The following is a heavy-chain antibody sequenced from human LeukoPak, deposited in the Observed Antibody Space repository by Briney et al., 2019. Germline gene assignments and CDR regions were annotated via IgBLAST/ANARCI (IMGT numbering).Heavy chain of an antibody. J-gene: IGHJ4*02. Sequence: GRSLRLSCAASGFTFSSYGMHWVRQAPGKGLEWVAVVSYDGSNKYYAESVKGRFTISRDNSKNTLYLQMNSLRGEDTAVYNCAKDRGFGELSDYWGQGTLVTVSS. CDR2: VSYDGSNK. CDR1: GFTFSSYG. CDR3: AKDRGFGELSDY. D-gene: IGHD3-10*01. V-gene: IGHV3-30*18.